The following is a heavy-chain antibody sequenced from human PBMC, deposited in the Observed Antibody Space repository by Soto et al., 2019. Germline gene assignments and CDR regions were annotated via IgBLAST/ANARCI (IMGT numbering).Heavy chain of an antibody. CDR1: GFTFSSYG. V-gene: IGHV3-33*01. J-gene: IGHJ4*02. CDR3: ARDGLVVRGVMNY. CDR2: IWYDGSNK. D-gene: IGHD3-10*01. Sequence: QVQLVESGGGVVQPGRSLRLSCAASGFTFSSYGMHWVRQAPGKGLEWVAVIWYDGSNKYYADSVKGRFTISRDNSKNTLYLQMNSLRAEDTAVYYCARDGLVVRGVMNYWGQGTLVTVSS.